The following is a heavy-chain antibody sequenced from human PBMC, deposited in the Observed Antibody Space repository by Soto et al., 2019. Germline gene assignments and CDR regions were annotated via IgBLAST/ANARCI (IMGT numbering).Heavy chain of an antibody. Sequence: GGSLGLSCAASGFTFSSYAMHWVRQAPGKGLEWVAVISYDGSNKYYADSVKGRFTISRDNSKNTLYLQMNSLRAEDTAVYYCARGTNKWELLKPLNYWGQGTLVTVSS. CDR3: ARGTNKWELLKPLNY. CDR2: ISYDGSNK. J-gene: IGHJ4*02. D-gene: IGHD1-26*01. CDR1: GFTFSSYA. V-gene: IGHV3-30-3*01.